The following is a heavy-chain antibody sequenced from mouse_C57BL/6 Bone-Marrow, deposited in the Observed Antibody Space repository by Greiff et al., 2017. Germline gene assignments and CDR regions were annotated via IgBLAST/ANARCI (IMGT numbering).Heavy chain of an antibody. CDR3: TEGNYGYAMDD. D-gene: IGHD2-1*01. CDR2: IRLKSDNYAT. V-gene: IGHV6-3*01. Sequence: EVNLVESGGGLVQPGGSMKLSCVASGFTFSNYWMNWVRQSPEKGLEWVAQIRLKSDNYATHYAESVKGRFTISRDDSKSSVYLQMNNLRAEDTGIYYCTEGNYGYAMDDWGQGTSVTVSS. J-gene: IGHJ4*01. CDR1: GFTFSNYW.